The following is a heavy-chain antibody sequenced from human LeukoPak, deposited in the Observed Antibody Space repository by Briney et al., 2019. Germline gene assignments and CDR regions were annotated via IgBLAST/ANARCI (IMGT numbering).Heavy chain of an antibody. CDR2: IYTSGGT. CDR1: GGSISSYY. D-gene: IGHD3-10*01. J-gene: IGHJ6*03. CDR3: ARDLNLPTMVRGVMDYYYYYMDV. V-gene: IGHV4-4*07. Sequence: SETLSLTCTVSGGSISSYYWSWIRQPAGKGLEWIGRIYTSGGTNYNPSLKSRVTMSVDTSKNQFSLKLSSVTAADTAVYYCARDLNLPTMVRGVMDYYYYYMDVWGKGTTVTISS.